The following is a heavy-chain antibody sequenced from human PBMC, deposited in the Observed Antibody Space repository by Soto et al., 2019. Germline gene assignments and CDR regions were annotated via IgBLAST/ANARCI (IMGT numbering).Heavy chain of an antibody. J-gene: IGHJ5*02. CDR2: VRGDNGHT. CDR1: GYPFTTHS. V-gene: IGHV1-18*01. CDR3: ARDLGYCRSGTCYREWFDP. D-gene: IGHD2-15*01. Sequence: QVQLVQSGAEVKKPGASVKVSCKASGYPFTTHSISWVRQVPGQGLEWMGWVRGDNGHTNYAQSLQGRVTMTTDTSANTAYMELRSLRSDDTAVYYCARDLGYCRSGTCYREWFDPWGQGTLVTVSS.